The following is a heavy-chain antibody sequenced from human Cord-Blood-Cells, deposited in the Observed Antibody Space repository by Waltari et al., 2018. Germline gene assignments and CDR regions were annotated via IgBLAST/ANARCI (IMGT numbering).Heavy chain of an antibody. CDR3: ARGVGYFDY. CDR2: IIPILGIA. V-gene: IGHV1-69*02. CDR1: GGTFSSYT. D-gene: IGHD3-3*01. J-gene: IGHJ4*02. Sequence: QVQLVQSGAEVKKPGSSVKVSCKASGGTFSSYTISWVRQAPGQGLEWMGRIIPILGIANNAQKFHGRVTITADKSTSTAYMELSSLRSEDTAGYYCARGVGYFDYWGQGTLVTVSS.